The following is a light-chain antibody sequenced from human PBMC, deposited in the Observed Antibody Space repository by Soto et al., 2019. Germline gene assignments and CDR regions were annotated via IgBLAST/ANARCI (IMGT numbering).Light chain of an antibody. CDR1: QDISSY. V-gene: IGKV1-27*01. J-gene: IGKJ1*01. CDR3: QHYNSYSEA. Sequence: DIQMTQSPSSLSASVGDRVTITCRASQDISSYLAWYQQKPGKVPELLIYAASTLQPGVPSRFSGSGSGTEFTLSIRGLQPEDVATYYCQHYNSYSEAFGQGTKVELK. CDR2: AAS.